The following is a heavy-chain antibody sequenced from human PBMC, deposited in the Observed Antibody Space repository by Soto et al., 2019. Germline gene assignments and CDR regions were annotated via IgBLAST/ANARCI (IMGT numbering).Heavy chain of an antibody. CDR2: IYYSGST. Sequence: SETLSLTCTVSGGSISSYYWSWIRQPPGKGLEWIGYIYYSGSTNYNPSLKSRVTISVDTSKNQFSLKLSSVTAADTAVYYCARELDYCSSTSCYPGYYYYMDVRGKGTTVTVSS. D-gene: IGHD2-2*01. V-gene: IGHV4-59*01. J-gene: IGHJ6*03. CDR3: ARELDYCSSTSCYPGYYYYMDV. CDR1: GGSISSYY.